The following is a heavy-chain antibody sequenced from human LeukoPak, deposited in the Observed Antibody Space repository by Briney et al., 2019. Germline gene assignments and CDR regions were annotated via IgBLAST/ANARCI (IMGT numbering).Heavy chain of an antibody. Sequence: GGSLRLSCAASGFTFITYAMSWVRQAPGKGLEWVSGISGSGTGGRTYYADSVKGRFTISRDNSKNTLYLQMNSLRAEDTAVYYCAKAGSIRFDYWGQGTLVTVSS. CDR2: ISGSGTGGRT. CDR1: GFTFITYA. V-gene: IGHV3-23*01. D-gene: IGHD1-26*01. J-gene: IGHJ4*02. CDR3: AKAGSIRFDY.